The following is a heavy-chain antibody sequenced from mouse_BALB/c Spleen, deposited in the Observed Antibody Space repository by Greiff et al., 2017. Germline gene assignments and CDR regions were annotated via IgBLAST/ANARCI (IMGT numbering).Heavy chain of an antibody. CDR3: NAYITTATSFAY. CDR2: IDPENGDT. D-gene: IGHD1-2*01. CDR1: GFNIKDYY. J-gene: IGHJ3*01. V-gene: IGHV14-4*02. Sequence: EVQLQQSGAELVRPGASVKLSCTASGFNIKDYYMHWVKQRPEQGLEWIGWIDPENGDTEYAPKFQGKATMTADTSSNTAYLQLSSLTSEDTAVYYCNAYITTATSFAYWGQGTLVTVSA.